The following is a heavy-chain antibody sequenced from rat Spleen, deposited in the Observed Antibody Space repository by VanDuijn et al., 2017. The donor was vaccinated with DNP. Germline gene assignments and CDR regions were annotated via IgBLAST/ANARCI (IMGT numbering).Heavy chain of an antibody. D-gene: IGHD1-11*01. J-gene: IGHJ2*01. CDR2: ITPSGGNT. CDR3: ARHGRRVFDY. CDR1: GFTFNIHW. V-gene: IGHV5-31*01. Sequence: EVQLVESGGDLVQPGRSLKLSCEASGFTFNIHWMAWIRQVPGKGLEWVASITPSGGNTYFPDSVKGRFTISRDNAKSTLYLQMNSLRSEDMATYYCARHGRRVFDYWGQGVMVTVSS.